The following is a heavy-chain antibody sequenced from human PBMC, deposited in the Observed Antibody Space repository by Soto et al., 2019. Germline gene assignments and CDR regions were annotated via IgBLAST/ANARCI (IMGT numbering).Heavy chain of an antibody. Sequence: GESLKISCKGSGYSFTSYWIVWVRQMPGKGLELMGIIYPGDSDTRYSPSFQGQVTISADKSISTAYLQWSSLKASDTAMYYCARTAAAGKYYYGMEVWGQGTTVTVSS. V-gene: IGHV5-51*01. CDR3: ARTAAAGKYYYGMEV. CDR1: GYSFTSYW. CDR2: IYPGDSDT. D-gene: IGHD6-13*01. J-gene: IGHJ6*02.